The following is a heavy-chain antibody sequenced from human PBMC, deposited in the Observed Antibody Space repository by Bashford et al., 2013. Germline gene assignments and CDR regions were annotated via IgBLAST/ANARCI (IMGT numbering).Heavy chain of an antibody. Sequence: GGSLRLSCVASGFTLSNYWMHWVRQGPGKGLVWVARINPDGSSTSYADSVKGRFTFSRDNAKNMLHLQINSLRGEDTAVYYCVRDSYGEIHIPLYPYYGMDVWGQGTTVTVSS. CDR3: VRDSYGEIHIPLYPYYGMDV. J-gene: IGHJ6*02. CDR2: INPDGSST. V-gene: IGHV3-74*01. CDR1: GFTLSNYW. D-gene: IGHD3-16*01.